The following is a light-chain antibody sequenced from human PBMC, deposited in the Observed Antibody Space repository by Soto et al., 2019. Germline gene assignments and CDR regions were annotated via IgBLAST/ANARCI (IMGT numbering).Light chain of an antibody. J-gene: IGKJ5*01. CDR1: QSLVHSDGKTY. Sequence: DVVMTQSPLSLPVTLGQPASISCRSSQSLVHSDGKTYLNWFQQRPGQSPRRLIYKVSNRDSGVPDRFSGSGSGTDFTLTISCLQSEDFATYYCQQYYSYLITFGQGTRLEIK. V-gene: IGKV2-30*02. CDR2: KVS. CDR3: QQYYSYLIT.